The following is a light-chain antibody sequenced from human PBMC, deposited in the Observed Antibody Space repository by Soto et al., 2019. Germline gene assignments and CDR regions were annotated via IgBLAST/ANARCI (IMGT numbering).Light chain of an antibody. Sequence: QSALTQPPSASGSPGQSVTIYCTGTSSDVGGYNFVSWYQQHPGKAPKLIIYEVSNRPSGVSNRFSGSKSGNTASLTISGLQAEDEADYYCSSYTSSSSYVFGTGTKLTVL. CDR1: SSDVGGYNF. CDR2: EVS. J-gene: IGLJ1*01. CDR3: SSYTSSSSYV. V-gene: IGLV2-14*01.